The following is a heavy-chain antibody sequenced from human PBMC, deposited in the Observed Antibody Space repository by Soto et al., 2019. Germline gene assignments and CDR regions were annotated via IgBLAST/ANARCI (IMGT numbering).Heavy chain of an antibody. D-gene: IGHD1-1*01. CDR3: AKDPTTTGKTFDY. Sequence: PGGSLILSCAASGFTFSSFAMSWVRQAPGKGLEWVSTINKSGGSTYYADSVKGRFTISRDNSKNMLFLQINGLRAEDTAVYYCAKDPTTTGKTFDYWGRGALVTVSS. CDR1: GFTFSSFA. V-gene: IGHV3-23*01. J-gene: IGHJ4*02. CDR2: INKSGGST.